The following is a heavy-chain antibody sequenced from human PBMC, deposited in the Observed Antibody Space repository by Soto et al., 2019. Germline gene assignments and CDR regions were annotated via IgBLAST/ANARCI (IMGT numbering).Heavy chain of an antibody. D-gene: IGHD2-21*01. CDR3: ARGEREDTAVVIGVRPGEYGVDV. J-gene: IGHJ6*02. CDR2: ISYNGGNR. V-gene: IGHV3-30*04. Sequence: QVQLVESGGGVVQPGRSLRLSCAASGFTFSNYAMHWVRQAPGKGLECVAVISYNGGNRFYRDYVKGRFTISRDNSKNTVHVQIESLRYEDAAVYYCARGEREDTAVVIGVRPGEYGVDVWGQGTTVTVSS. CDR1: GFTFSNYA.